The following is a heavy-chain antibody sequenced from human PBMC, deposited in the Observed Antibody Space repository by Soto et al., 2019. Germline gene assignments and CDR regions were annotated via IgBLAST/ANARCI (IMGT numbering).Heavy chain of an antibody. Sequence: GGSLRLSCEASGITFSSYAMSWVRQAPGKGLEWVSAISGSGGSTYYADSVKGRFTISRDNSKNTLYLQMNSLRAEDTAVYYCAKDRAYYYDSSGYDAAYFDYWGQGTPVTVSS. CDR1: GITFSSYA. J-gene: IGHJ4*02. CDR3: AKDRAYYYDSSGYDAAYFDY. D-gene: IGHD3-22*01. CDR2: ISGSGGST. V-gene: IGHV3-23*01.